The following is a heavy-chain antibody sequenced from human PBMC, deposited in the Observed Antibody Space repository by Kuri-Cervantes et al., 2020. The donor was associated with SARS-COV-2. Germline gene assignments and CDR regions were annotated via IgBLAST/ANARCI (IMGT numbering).Heavy chain of an antibody. D-gene: IGHD5-18*01. J-gene: IGHJ4*02. CDR3: AREEGGYSYGLDY. Sequence: SETLSLTCTVSGGSISSGDYYWSWIRQPPGKGLEWIGHIYTSGSTNYNPSLKSRVTISVDTSKNQFSLKLSSVTAADTAVYYCAREEGGYSYGLDYWGQGTLVTVSS. CDR2: IYTSGST. CDR1: GGSISSGDYY. V-gene: IGHV4-61*09.